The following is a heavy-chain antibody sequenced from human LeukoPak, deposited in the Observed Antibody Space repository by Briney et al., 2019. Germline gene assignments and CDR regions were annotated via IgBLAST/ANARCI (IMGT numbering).Heavy chain of an antibody. J-gene: IGHJ4*02. D-gene: IGHD5-24*01. CDR1: GFTFSSYS. V-gene: IGHV3-21*01. CDR2: ISSSSSYI. Sequence: GGSLRLSCAASGFTFSSYSMNWVHQAPGKGLEWVSSISSSSSYIYYADSVKGRFTISRDNAKNSLYLQMNSLRAEDTAVYYCARDGYNYKYFDYWGQGTLVTVSS. CDR3: ARDGYNYKYFDY.